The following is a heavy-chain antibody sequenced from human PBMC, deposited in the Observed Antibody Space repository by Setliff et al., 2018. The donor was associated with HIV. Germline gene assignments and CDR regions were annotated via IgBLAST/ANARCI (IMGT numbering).Heavy chain of an antibody. V-gene: IGHV3-23*01. CDR1: GFTVSRFY. Sequence: GVLRLSCAASGFTVSRFYMSWVRQAPGKGLEWVSAISDGGGSTYYAVSVKGRFTISRDNSKNTLYLQMNSLRADDTAIYYCAKGFRPVDTALVSGPTYWGQGIRVTAPQ. J-gene: IGHJ4*02. D-gene: IGHD5-18*01. CDR2: ISDGGGST. CDR3: AKGFRPVDTALVSGPTY.